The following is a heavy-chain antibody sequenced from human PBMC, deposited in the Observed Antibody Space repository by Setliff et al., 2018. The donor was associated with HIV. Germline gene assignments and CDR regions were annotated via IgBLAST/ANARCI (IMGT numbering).Heavy chain of an antibody. J-gene: IGHJ5*02. CDR1: GYSINSGFS. CDR3: ARPRRVRSRAWYWFDI. V-gene: IGHV4-38-2*01. D-gene: IGHD6-19*01. Sequence: SETLSLTCAASGYSINSGFSWAWIRQPPGQGPQWIGSIYQSGSIYYNPSLQSRVTISVDSSKNQFSLNLFSVTAADTAVYYCARPRRVRSRAWYWFDIWGQGTLVTVSS. CDR2: IYQSGSI.